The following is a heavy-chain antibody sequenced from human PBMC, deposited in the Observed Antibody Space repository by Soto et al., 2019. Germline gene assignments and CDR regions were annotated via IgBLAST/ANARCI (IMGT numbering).Heavy chain of an antibody. CDR1: GFTFDSFA. CDR3: ARGAVMPDS. V-gene: IGHV3-23*01. D-gene: IGHD3-16*01. CDR2: ISASGGST. Sequence: GGSLRLSCAASGFTFDSFAMTWVRQAPGKGLEWVSAISASGGSTFYADSVKGRFTISRDSSKNTLYLQMNSLRAEDTAVYYCARGAVMPDSWGQGTLVTVSS. J-gene: IGHJ4*02.